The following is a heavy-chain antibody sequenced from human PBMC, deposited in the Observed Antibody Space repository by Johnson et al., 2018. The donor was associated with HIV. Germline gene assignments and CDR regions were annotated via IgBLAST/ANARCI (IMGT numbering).Heavy chain of an antibody. D-gene: IGHD6-19*01. V-gene: IGHV3-53*01. CDR2: TYSGGST. CDR3: AKIIGYSSGVEF. J-gene: IGHJ3*01. CDR1: GFNVSTNN. Sequence: VQLVESGGGLIQPGGSLGLSCAASGFNVSTNNMNWVRQAPGKGLEWVSVTYSGGSTYYADSVKGRFNISRDISKNTLYLQMNSLRAEDTAVYYCAKIIGYSSGVEFWGPGKMVTVCS.